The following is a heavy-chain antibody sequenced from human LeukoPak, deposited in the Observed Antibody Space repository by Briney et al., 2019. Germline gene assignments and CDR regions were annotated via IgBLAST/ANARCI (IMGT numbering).Heavy chain of an antibody. V-gene: IGHV1-2*02. CDR2: INPNSGGT. CDR3: AREEITIFGVVISGAWYYMDV. CDR1: GYTFTGYY. J-gene: IGHJ6*03. D-gene: IGHD3-3*01. Sequence: APVKVSCKASGYTFTGYYMHWVRQAPGQGLEWMGWINPNSGGTNYAQKFQGRVTMTRDTSISTAYMELSRLRSDDTAVYYCAREEITIFGVVISGAWYYMDVWGKGTTVTVSS.